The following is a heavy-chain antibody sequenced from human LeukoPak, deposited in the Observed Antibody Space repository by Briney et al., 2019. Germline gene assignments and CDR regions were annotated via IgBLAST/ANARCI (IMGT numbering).Heavy chain of an antibody. CDR3: ASDVVGAVPTPLDY. CDR2: ISSSGSTI. Sequence: GGSLRLSCAASGFTFSSYEMNWVRQAPGRGLEWVSYISSSGSTIYYADSVKGRFTISRDNAKNSLYLQMNSLRAEDTAVYYCASDVVGAVPTPLDYWGQGTLVTVSS. CDR1: GFTFSSYE. V-gene: IGHV3-48*03. D-gene: IGHD4-11*01. J-gene: IGHJ4*02.